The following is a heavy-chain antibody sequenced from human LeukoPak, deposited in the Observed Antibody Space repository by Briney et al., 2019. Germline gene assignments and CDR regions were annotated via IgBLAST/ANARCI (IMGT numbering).Heavy chain of an antibody. CDR2: IIPIFGTA. CDR3: ARDYGYYDSSYGYFDY. D-gene: IGHD3-22*01. Sequence: VASVKVSCKAPGGTFSSYAISWVRQAPGQGLEWMGGIIPIFGTANYAQKFQGRVTITADESTSTAYMELSSLRSEDTAVYYCARDYGYYDSSYGYFDYWGQGTLVTVSS. V-gene: IGHV1-69*13. J-gene: IGHJ4*02. CDR1: GGTFSSYA.